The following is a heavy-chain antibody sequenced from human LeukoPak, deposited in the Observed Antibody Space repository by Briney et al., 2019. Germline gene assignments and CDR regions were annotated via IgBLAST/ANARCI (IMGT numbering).Heavy chain of an antibody. Sequence: GGSLRLSCAASGFTFSNFWMTWVRQAPGKGLEWVANIKQDGSEKYHVDSVKGRFTISRDNAKNSLYLQMNSLRAGDTAVYYCVRLSTAAAGNDFWGQGILVTVSS. D-gene: IGHD6-13*01. CDR2: IKQDGSEK. CDR3: VRLSTAAAGNDF. CDR1: GFTFSNFW. J-gene: IGHJ4*02. V-gene: IGHV3-7*01.